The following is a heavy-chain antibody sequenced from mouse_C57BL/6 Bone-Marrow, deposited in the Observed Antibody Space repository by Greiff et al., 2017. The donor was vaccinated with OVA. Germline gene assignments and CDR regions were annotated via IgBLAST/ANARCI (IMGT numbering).Heavy chain of an antibody. Sequence: VQLKESGGGLVQPGGSLKLSCAASGFTFSDYYMYWVRQTPEKRLEWVAYISNGGGSTYYPDTVKGRFTISRDNAKNTLYLQMSRLKSEDTAMYYCARHHWDERYFDVWGTGTTVTVSS. J-gene: IGHJ1*03. CDR3: ARHHWDERYFDV. CDR2: ISNGGGST. CDR1: GFTFSDYY. D-gene: IGHD4-1*01. V-gene: IGHV5-12*01.